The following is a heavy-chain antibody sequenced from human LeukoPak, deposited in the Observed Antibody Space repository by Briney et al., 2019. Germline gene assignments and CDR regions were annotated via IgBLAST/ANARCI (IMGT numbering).Heavy chain of an antibody. CDR2: IYYSGST. D-gene: IGHD4-17*01. CDR3: ASTRETGYGDYPPGFDY. Sequence: PSQTLSLTCTVSGGSISSGGYYWSWIRQHPGKGLEWIGYIYYSGSTYYNPSLKSRFTISVDTSKNQFSLKLSSVTAADTAVYYCASTRETGYGDYPPGFDYWGQGTVVTVSS. J-gene: IGHJ4*02. V-gene: IGHV4-31*03. CDR1: GGSISSGGYY.